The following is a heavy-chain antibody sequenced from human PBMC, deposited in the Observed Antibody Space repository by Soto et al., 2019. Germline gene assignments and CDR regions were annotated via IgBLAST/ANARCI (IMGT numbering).Heavy chain of an antibody. CDR1: GGSISSGDYY. CDR2: IYYSGST. J-gene: IGHJ6*02. V-gene: IGHV4-30-4*01. D-gene: IGHD3-10*01. CDR3: AREAYGSGSYYNEAPYYYYGMDA. Sequence: SETLSLTCTVSGGSISSGDYYWSWIRQPPGKGLEWIGYIYYSGSTYYNPSLKSRVTISVDTSKNQFSLRLSSVTAADTAVYYCAREAYGSGSYYNEAPYYYYGMDAWGQGTTATVSS.